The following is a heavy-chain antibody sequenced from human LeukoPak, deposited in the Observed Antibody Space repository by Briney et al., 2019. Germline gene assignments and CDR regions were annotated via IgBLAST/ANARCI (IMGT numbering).Heavy chain of an antibody. CDR3: TSPSIDDFWSGYYTGVEDP. CDR2: IRSKAYGGTT. J-gene: IGHJ5*02. D-gene: IGHD3-3*01. Sequence: QPGRSLRLSCTASGFTFGDYAMSWFRQAPGKGLEWVGFIRSKAYGGTTEYAASVKGRFTISRDDSKSIAYLQMNSLKTEDTAVYYCTSPSIDDFWSGYYTGVEDPWGQGTLVTVSS. CDR1: GFTFGDYA. V-gene: IGHV3-49*03.